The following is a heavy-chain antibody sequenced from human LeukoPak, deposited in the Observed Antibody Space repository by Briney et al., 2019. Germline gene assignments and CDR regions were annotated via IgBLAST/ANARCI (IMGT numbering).Heavy chain of an antibody. V-gene: IGHV4-30-2*01. CDR3: ARIVVVVAASWFDP. J-gene: IGHJ5*02. D-gene: IGHD2-15*01. Sequence: PSETLSLTCTVSGGSISSGGYYWSWIRQPPGKGLEWIGYIYHSGSTYYNPSLKSRVTISVDRSKNQFSLKLSSVTAADTAVYYCARIVVVVAASWFDPWGQGTLVTVSS. CDR1: GGSISSGGYY. CDR2: IYHSGST.